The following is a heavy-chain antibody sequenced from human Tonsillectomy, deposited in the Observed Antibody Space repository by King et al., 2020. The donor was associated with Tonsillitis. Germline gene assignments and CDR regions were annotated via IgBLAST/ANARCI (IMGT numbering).Heavy chain of an antibody. V-gene: IGHV3-20*04. Sequence: VQLVESGGGVVRPGGSLRLSCAASGFTFGDYGMSWVRQAPGKGLEWVSGINWNGGSTGYADSVKGRFTISRVNAKISLYLQMNSLRAEDTAFYYSARVGVDTAMVYSYAVDIWGQGTMVTVSS. J-gene: IGHJ3*02. D-gene: IGHD5-18*01. CDR2: INWNGGST. CDR3: ARVGVDTAMVYSYAVDI. CDR1: GFTFGDYG.